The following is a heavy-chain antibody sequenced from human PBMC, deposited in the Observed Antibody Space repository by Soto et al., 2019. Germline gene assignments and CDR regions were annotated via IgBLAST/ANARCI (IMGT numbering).Heavy chain of an antibody. V-gene: IGHV4-59*01. CDR1: GGSIRNYY. Sequence: SETLSLTCTVSGGSIRNYYWSWIRQPPGKGLEWIAYIYYSGSTNYNPTLKSRVTISVDTSKNQFSLKVSSVTAADTAVYYCARVVTPDRGSLDYWGQGTLVTVSS. J-gene: IGHJ4*02. CDR3: ARVVTPDRGSLDY. D-gene: IGHD2-21*02. CDR2: IYYSGST.